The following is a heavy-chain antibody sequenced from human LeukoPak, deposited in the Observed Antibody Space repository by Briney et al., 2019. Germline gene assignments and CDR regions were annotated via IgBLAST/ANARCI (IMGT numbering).Heavy chain of an antibody. J-gene: IGHJ4*02. D-gene: IGHD3-10*01. V-gene: IGHV1-46*01. Sequence: VASVKVSCKASGYTFTSYYMHWVRQAPGQGLEWMGIINPGGGSTSYAQKFQGRVTMTRDTSTSTAYMELRSLRSDDTAVYYCASSHSLFRGVNRGRFDYWGQGTLVTVSS. CDR1: GYTFTSYY. CDR2: INPGGGST. CDR3: ASSHSLFRGVNRGRFDY.